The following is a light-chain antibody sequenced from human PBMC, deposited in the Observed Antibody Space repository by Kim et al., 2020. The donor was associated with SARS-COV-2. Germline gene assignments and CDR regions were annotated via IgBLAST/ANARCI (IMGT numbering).Light chain of an antibody. V-gene: IGLV1-44*01. J-gene: IGLJ3*02. CDR1: SSNIGSNT. Sequence: QRVTIACSGSSSNIGSNTVRWYQQFPGTAPKLLIYSDNQRPSGVPDRFSASKSGSSASLAISGLQSDDEADYYCAAWDDGLNGRGVFGGGTKLTVL. CDR3: AAWDDGLNGRGV. CDR2: SDN.